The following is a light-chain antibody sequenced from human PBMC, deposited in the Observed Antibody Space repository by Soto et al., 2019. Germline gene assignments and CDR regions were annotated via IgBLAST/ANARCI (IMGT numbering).Light chain of an antibody. J-gene: IGKJ4*01. CDR3: QQRSNWPPLT. V-gene: IGKV3-11*01. Sequence: EIVLTQSPATLSLSPGERATLSCKASQSVSSYLAWYQQKPGQAPRLLIYDAFNRATGIPARFSGSGSGTDFTLTISRLEPEDFAVYYCQQRSNWPPLTFGGGTKVEIK. CDR2: DAF. CDR1: QSVSSY.